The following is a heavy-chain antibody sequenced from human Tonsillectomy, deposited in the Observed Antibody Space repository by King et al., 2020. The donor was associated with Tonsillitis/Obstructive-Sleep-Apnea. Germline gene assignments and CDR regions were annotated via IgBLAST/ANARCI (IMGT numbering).Heavy chain of an antibody. D-gene: IGHD1-7*01. CDR1: GFTVSSYW. Sequence: QLVQSGGGLVQPGGSLRLSCAASGFTVSSYWMNWVRQAPGKGLEWLANIKQDGSEEYYVDSMKGRFTISRDNAKNSLYLQMNSLRAEDTAVYYCARAPPAAGTTLFHYWYFDLWGRGTLVTVSS. CDR3: ARAPPAAGTTLFHYWYFDL. J-gene: IGHJ2*01. CDR2: IKQDGSEE. V-gene: IGHV3-7*01.